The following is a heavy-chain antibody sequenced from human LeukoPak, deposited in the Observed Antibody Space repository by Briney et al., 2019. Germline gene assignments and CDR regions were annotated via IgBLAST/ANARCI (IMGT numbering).Heavy chain of an antibody. CDR3: AKDGTFGGVIVLRYYFDY. J-gene: IGHJ4*02. Sequence: PGASLRLSCAASGFTFSRYAMSWVRQAPGKGLEWVSAISGSGGSTYYADSVKGRFTISRDNSKNTLYLQMNSLRAEDTAVYYCAKDGTFGGVIVLRYYFDYWGQGTLVTVSS. CDR2: ISGSGGST. CDR1: GFTFSRYA. V-gene: IGHV3-23*01. D-gene: IGHD3-16*02.